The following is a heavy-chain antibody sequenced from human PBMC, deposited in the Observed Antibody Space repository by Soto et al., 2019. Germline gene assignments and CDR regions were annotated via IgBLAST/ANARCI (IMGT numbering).Heavy chain of an antibody. Sequence: QVQLVESGGGVVQPGRSLRLSCAASGFTFSSYGMHWVRQAPGQGLEWVAVISYDGSNKYYADSVKGRFTISRDNSKNKLYLQMNSLRAEDTAVYYCAKEGGCSSTSCDYYYGMDVWGQGTTVPVSS. J-gene: IGHJ6*02. V-gene: IGHV3-30*18. CDR1: GFTFSSYG. CDR2: ISYDGSNK. CDR3: AKEGGCSSTSCDYYYGMDV. D-gene: IGHD2-2*01.